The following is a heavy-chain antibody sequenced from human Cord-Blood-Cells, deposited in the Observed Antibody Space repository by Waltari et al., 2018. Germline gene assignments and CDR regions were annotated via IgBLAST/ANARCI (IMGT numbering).Heavy chain of an antibody. J-gene: IGHJ5*02. Sequence: QVQLQESGPGLVKPSETLSLTCTVSGYSISSGSYWGWIRQPPGKGLGWIGGNYLSGSTYYNPSLKSRVTISVDTSKDQFSLELSSVTAADTAVDYCARAYSNWFDPWGQGTLVTVSS. CDR3: ARAYSNWFDP. CDR1: GYSISSGSY. V-gene: IGHV4-38-2*02. CDR2: NYLSGST. D-gene: IGHD4-4*01.